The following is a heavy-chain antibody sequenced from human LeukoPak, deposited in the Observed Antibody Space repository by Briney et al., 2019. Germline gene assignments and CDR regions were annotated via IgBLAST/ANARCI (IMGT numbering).Heavy chain of an antibody. J-gene: IGHJ6*02. CDR2: FDPEDGET. CDR3: ATVDTAMVSNPYYYGMDV. Sequence: ASVKVSCKVSGYTLTELSMHWVRQAPGKGLEWMGCFDPEDGETIYAQKFQGRVTTTEDTSTDTAYMELSSLRSEDTAVYYCATVDTAMVSNPYYYGMDVWGQGTTVTVSS. CDR1: GYTLTELS. D-gene: IGHD5-18*01. V-gene: IGHV1-24*01.